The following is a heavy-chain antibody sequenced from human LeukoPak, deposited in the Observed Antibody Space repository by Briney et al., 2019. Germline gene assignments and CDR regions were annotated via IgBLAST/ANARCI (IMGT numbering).Heavy chain of an antibody. D-gene: IGHD6-13*01. CDR1: GFTFSSYW. Sequence: GGSLRLSCAASGFTFSSYWMSWVRQAPGKGLEWVANIKQDGSEKYYVDSVKGRFTISRDNAKNSLYPQMNSLRAEDTAVYYCAREGVAAALYYYYYGMDVWGQGTTVTVSS. CDR2: IKQDGSEK. CDR3: AREGVAAALYYYYYGMDV. V-gene: IGHV3-7*01. J-gene: IGHJ6*02.